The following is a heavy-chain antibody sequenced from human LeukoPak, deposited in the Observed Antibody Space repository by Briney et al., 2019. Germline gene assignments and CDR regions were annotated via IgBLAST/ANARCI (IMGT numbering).Heavy chain of an antibody. Sequence: GGSLRLSCAASGFTFSSYWMHWVRQAPGKGLEWVSYISSSGSTIYYADSVKGRFSISRDNAKNSLYLQMNSLRAEDTAVYYCAELGITMIGGVWGKGTTVTISS. CDR3: AELGITMIGGV. D-gene: IGHD3-10*02. CDR2: ISSSGSTI. CDR1: GFTFSSYW. V-gene: IGHV3-48*04. J-gene: IGHJ6*04.